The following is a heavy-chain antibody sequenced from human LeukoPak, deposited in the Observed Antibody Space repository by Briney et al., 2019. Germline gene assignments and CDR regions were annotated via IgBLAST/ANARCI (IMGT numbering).Heavy chain of an antibody. J-gene: IGHJ4*02. CDR1: GYSISSGYY. CDR3: ARHVPGTILD. CDR2: IYHSGST. V-gene: IGHV4-38-2*01. Sequence: KPSETLSLTCAVSGYSISSGYYWGWIRQPPGKGLEWIGSIYHSGSTYYNPSGKSRVTISVETSKNRFSLKLSSVTASDTAVYYCARHVPGTILDWGQGTLVTVSS. D-gene: IGHD6-19*01.